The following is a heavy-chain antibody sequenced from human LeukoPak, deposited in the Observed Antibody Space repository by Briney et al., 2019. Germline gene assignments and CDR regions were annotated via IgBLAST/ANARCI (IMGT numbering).Heavy chain of an antibody. CDR3: ATMVATPYFDY. D-gene: IGHD2-15*01. Sequence: SETLSLTCTVSGGSISSYYWSWIRQPPGKGLEWIGYIYYSGSTNYNPSLKSRVTISVDTSKNQFSLKLSSVTAADTAVYYCATMVATPYFDYWGQGTLVTVSS. CDR1: GGSISSYY. V-gene: IGHV4-59*01. CDR2: IYYSGST. J-gene: IGHJ4*02.